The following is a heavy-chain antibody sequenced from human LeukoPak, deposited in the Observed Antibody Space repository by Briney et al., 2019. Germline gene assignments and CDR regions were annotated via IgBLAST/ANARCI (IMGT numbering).Heavy chain of an antibody. J-gene: IGHJ4*02. CDR2: INHSGST. CDR3: AIEGIAAADYPY. D-gene: IGHD6-13*01. Sequence: PSETLSLTCAVYGGSFSGYYWSWIRQPPGKGLEWIGEINHSGSTNHNPSLKSRVTISVDTSKNQFSLKLSSVTAADTAVYYCAIEGIAAADYPYWGRGTLVTVSS. CDR1: GGSFSGYY. V-gene: IGHV4-34*01.